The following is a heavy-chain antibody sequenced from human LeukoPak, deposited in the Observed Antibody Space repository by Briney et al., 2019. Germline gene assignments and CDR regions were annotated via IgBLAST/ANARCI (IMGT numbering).Heavy chain of an antibody. CDR2: IIPIFGTA. V-gene: IGHV1-69*05. CDR1: GGTFSSYA. CDR3: ARPPNPSGGTGYNWFDP. Sequence: GASVKVSCKASGGTFSSYAISWVRQAPGQGLEWMGGIIPIFGTANYAQKFQGRVTITTDESTSTAYMELSSLRSEDTAVYYCARPPNPSGGTGYNWFDPWGQGTLVTVSS. D-gene: IGHD2-15*01. J-gene: IGHJ5*02.